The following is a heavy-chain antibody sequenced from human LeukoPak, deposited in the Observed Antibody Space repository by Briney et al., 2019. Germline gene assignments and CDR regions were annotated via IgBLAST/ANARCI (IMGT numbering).Heavy chain of an antibody. CDR1: GFTVSSNY. CDR2: IYSGGST. J-gene: IGHJ4*02. Sequence: PGGSLRLSCAASGFTVSSNYMSWVRQAPGKGLEWVSVIYSGGSTYYADSVKGRFTISRDNSKNTLYLQMNSLRAEDTAVYYCASKQPYYYDSSGLTFDYWGQGTLVTVSS. V-gene: IGHV3-53*01. CDR3: ASKQPYYYDSSGLTFDY. D-gene: IGHD3-22*01.